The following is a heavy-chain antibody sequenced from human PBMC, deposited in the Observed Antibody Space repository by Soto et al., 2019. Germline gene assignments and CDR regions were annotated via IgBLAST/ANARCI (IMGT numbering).Heavy chain of an antibody. CDR2: IYSSGST. CDR3: AREKSLGYLVYFDP. D-gene: IGHD2-8*01. CDR1: GGSISSYY. Sequence: SETLSLTSTVSGGSISSYYWSWIRQPPGKGLEWIGYIYSSGSTNYNPSLKSRVTISVDTSKNQFSLKLSSVTAADTAVYYCAREKSLGYLVYFDPGGQETLFTVSS. V-gene: IGHV4-59*01. J-gene: IGHJ5*02.